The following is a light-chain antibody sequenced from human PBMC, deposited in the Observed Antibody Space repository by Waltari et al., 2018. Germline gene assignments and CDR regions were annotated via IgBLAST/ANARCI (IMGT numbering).Light chain of an antibody. CDR3: QQRSNWPQIT. V-gene: IGKV1-39*01. CDR2: AAS. Sequence: DIQMTQSPSSLSASVGDRVTITCRASQRISSYLNWYQQKPGKAPKLLIYAASSLQSGVPSRFSGSGSGTDFTLTISSLEPEDFAVYYCQQRSNWPQITFGQGTRLEIK. CDR1: QRISSY. J-gene: IGKJ5*01.